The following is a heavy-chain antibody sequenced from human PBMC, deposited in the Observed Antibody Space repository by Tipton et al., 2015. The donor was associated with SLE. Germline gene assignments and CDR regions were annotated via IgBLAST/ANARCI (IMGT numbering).Heavy chain of an antibody. CDR1: GGSISNYY. D-gene: IGHD3-22*01. J-gene: IGHJ5*02. CDR2: VYTSGST. V-gene: IGHV4-4*08. Sequence: TLSLTCTVSGGSISNYYWSWIRQTPGKGLEWIGYVYTSGSTIYNPSLKSRVTISVDTSKNQVSLKLNSVTAADTAVYYCARGGITMRHNWFDPWGQGTLVTVSS. CDR3: ARGGITMRHNWFDP.